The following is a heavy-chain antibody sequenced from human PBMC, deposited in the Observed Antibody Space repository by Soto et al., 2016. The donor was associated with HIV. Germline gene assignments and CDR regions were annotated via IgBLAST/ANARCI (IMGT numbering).Heavy chain of an antibody. D-gene: IGHD2-21*01. V-gene: IGHV3-15*01. CDR3: TTSLALVTLAYCGGDCNDAFDI. CDR1: GFTFSNAW. CDR2: IKSKTDGGTT. J-gene: IGHJ3*02. Sequence: EVQLVESGGGLVKPGGSLRLSCAASGFTFSNAWMSWVRQAPGKGLEWVGRIKSKTDGGTTDYAAPVKGRFTISRDDSKNTLYLQMNSLKTEDTAVYYCTTSLALVTLAYCGGDCNDAFDIWGQGTMVTVSS.